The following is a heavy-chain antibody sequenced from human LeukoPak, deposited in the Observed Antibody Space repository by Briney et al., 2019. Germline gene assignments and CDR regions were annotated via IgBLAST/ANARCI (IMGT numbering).Heavy chain of an antibody. CDR2: IFYSGGT. CDR3: ASGDEFLDAFDI. Sequence: SETLSLTCTVSGGSVSSSNYYWGWIRQPPGKGLEWIGSIFYSGGTNYNPSLKSRVTISVDTSKNQFSLKLSSVTAAGTAVYYCASGDEFLDAFDIWGQGTVVTVSS. J-gene: IGHJ3*02. V-gene: IGHV4-39*01. D-gene: IGHD2-21*01. CDR1: GGSVSSSNYY.